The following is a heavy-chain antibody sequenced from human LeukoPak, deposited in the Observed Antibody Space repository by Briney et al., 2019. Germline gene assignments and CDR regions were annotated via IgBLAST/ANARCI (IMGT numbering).Heavy chain of an antibody. J-gene: IGHJ4*02. V-gene: IGHV1-2*02. CDR1: GYTFTRYY. CDR2: INTNSGGT. D-gene: IGHD3-22*01. Sequence: ASVKVSFKSSGYTFTRYYMHWVRQAPGQGLEWMGGINTNSGGTNYAQKFQGRVTMTRDTSISTAYMELSRLRSDDTAVYYCARGPYYYDSSGYYDYWGQGTLVTVSS. CDR3: ARGPYYYDSSGYYDY.